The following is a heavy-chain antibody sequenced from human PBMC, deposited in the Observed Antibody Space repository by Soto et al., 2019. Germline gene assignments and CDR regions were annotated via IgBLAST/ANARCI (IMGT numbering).Heavy chain of an antibody. CDR3: AKEDTSSGSLDY. V-gene: IGHV1-46*01. CDR2: INPSGGST. D-gene: IGHD6-19*01. J-gene: IGHJ4*02. CDR1: GYTFTSYY. Sequence: EASVKVSCKASGYTFTSYYMHWVRQAPGQGLEWMGIINPSGGSTSYAQKFQGRVTMTRDNSKNTLYLQMKSLRAEDSASYYRAKEDTSSGSLDYWGQGALVTVSS.